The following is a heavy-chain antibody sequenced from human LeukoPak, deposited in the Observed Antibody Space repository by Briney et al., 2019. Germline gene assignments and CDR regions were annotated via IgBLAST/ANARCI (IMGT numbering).Heavy chain of an antibody. D-gene: IGHD3-9*01. V-gene: IGHV3-48*01. Sequence: GGSLRLSCAASGFTFSSYSMNWDRQAPGKGLEWVSYISSSSSTIYYADSVKGRFTISRDNAKNSLYLQMNSLRAEDTAVYYCARVGYDILTGYYKRYFDYWGQGTLVTVSS. CDR2: ISSSSSTI. J-gene: IGHJ4*02. CDR3: ARVGYDILTGYYKRYFDY. CDR1: GFTFSSYS.